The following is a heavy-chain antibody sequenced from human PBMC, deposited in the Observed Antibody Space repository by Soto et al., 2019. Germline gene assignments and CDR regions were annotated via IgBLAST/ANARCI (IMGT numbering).Heavy chain of an antibody. CDR3: VRDLNYGLYYFEY. D-gene: IGHD3-10*01. J-gene: IGHJ4*02. CDR2: MYPTGST. CDR1: VYSISSGCY. V-gene: IGHV4-38-2*02. Sequence: SETLSLTCTVSVYSISSGCYWGWIRQPPGKRLEWIGSMYPTGSTYYNPSLKSRVTMSVDTSNNEFSLKLTSVTAADTAVYHCVRDLNYGLYYFEYWGQGTLVIVS.